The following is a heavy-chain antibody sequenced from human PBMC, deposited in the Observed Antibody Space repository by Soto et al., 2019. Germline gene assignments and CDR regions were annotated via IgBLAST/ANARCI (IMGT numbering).Heavy chain of an antibody. CDR3: AHTLSRKSNMGY. Sequence: QITLKESGPTLVKPTQTLTLTCTFSGFSLSTSGVGVGWIRQPPGKALEWLALIYWDDDKRYSPSLKNKLTITNDTPKNQVVLTNTNVDTVDTATHYCAHTLSRKSNMGYWRQGTQVTVSS. V-gene: IGHV2-5*02. CDR1: GFSLSTSGVG. J-gene: IGHJ4*02. CDR2: IYWDDDK. D-gene: IGHD3-10*01.